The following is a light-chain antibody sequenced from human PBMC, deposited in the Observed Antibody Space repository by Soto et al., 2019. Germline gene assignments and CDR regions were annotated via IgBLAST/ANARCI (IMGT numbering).Light chain of an antibody. J-gene: IGKJ2*01. CDR1: QSVSSSY. CDR2: GES. Sequence: EIVLTQSPGTLSLSPGERATLSCRASQSVSSSYLAWYQQKPGQAPRLLIYGESSRATGIPDRFSGSGSGTDFTLTISRLEPEDFAVYYCQQYGSSPPNTCGQGTKLEIK. CDR3: QQYGSSPPNT. V-gene: IGKV3-20*01.